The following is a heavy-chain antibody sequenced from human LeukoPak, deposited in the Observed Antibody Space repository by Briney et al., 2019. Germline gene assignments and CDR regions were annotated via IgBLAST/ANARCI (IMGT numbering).Heavy chain of an antibody. V-gene: IGHV4-34*01. J-gene: IGHJ6*03. CDR2: INHSGST. Sequence: SETLSLTCAVYGGSFSGYYWSWIRQPPGKGLEWIGEINHSGSTNYNPSLKSRVTISVDTSKNQFSLKLSSVTAADTAVYYCAKLTIAAAGHYYYYYMDVWGKGTTVTISS. D-gene: IGHD6-13*01. CDR3: AKLTIAAAGHYYYYYMDV. CDR1: GGSFSGYY.